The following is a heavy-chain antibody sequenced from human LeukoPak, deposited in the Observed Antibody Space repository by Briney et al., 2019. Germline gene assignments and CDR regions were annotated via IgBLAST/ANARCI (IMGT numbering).Heavy chain of an antibody. Sequence: GESLKISCKGSGYSFTSYWIGWVRQMRGKGLEWMGIIYPGDSDTRYSPSFQGQVTISADKSISTAYLQWSSLKASDTAMYYCARLPYCSSTSCYDSYYYGMDVWGQGTTVTVSS. D-gene: IGHD2-2*01. J-gene: IGHJ6*02. V-gene: IGHV5-51*01. CDR3: ARLPYCSSTSCYDSYYYGMDV. CDR1: GYSFTSYW. CDR2: IYPGDSDT.